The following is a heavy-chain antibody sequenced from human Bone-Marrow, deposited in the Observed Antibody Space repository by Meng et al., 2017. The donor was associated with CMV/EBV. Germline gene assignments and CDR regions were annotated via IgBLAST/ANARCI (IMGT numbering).Heavy chain of an antibody. CDR1: GGSISSYY. CDR2: IYYSGST. Sequence: SEILSLTCTVSGGSISSYYWSWIRQPPGKGLEWIGYIYYSGSTNYNPSLKSRVTISVDTSKNQFSLKLSSVTAADTAVYYCARGGYGGNSRGWFDPWGQGTLVTGSS. J-gene: IGHJ5*02. D-gene: IGHD4-23*01. CDR3: ARGGYGGNSRGWFDP. V-gene: IGHV4-59*01.